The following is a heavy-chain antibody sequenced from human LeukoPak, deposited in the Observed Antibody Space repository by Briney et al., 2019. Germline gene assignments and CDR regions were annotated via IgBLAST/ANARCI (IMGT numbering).Heavy chain of an antibody. CDR2: ISSSGSTI. Sequence: PSQTLSLTCTVSGGSISSGGYYGSWIRQAPGKGLEWLSYISSSGSTIYYADSVKGRFTISRDNAKNSLYLQMNSLRAEDTAVYYCARDYCSGGSCYSANYYYYMDVWGKGTTVTVSS. J-gene: IGHJ6*03. CDR1: GGSISSGGYY. CDR3: ARDYCSGGSCYSANYYYYMDV. V-gene: IGHV3-11*04. D-gene: IGHD2-15*01.